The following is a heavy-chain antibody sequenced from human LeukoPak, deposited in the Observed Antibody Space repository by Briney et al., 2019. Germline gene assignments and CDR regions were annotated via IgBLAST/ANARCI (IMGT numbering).Heavy chain of an antibody. J-gene: IGHJ4*02. CDR2: ITSSGTTT. CDR1: GFSFSSYE. CDR3: ANMGIAAALEN. Sequence: GGSLRLSCAASGFSFSSYEMNWVRQAPGKGLEWISYITSSGTTTYYADPVKGRFTISRDNAKNSLYLQMNSLRSEDTAVYYCANMGIAAALENWGQGTLVTVSS. V-gene: IGHV3-48*03. D-gene: IGHD6-13*01.